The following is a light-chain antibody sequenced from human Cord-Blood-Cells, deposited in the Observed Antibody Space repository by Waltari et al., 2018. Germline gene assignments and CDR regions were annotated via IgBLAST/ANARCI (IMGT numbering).Light chain of an antibody. J-gene: IGKJ2*01. CDR2: GAT. CDR3: QQYNNWPYT. CDR1: QSVSSN. V-gene: IGKV3-15*01. Sequence: EIVMTQSPATLSVSPGDRATLSCRASQSVSSNLAWYQQKPCQAPRLLIYGATTRATGIPARFSGSGSGTEFTLTISSLQSEDFAVYYCQQYNNWPYTFGQGTKLEIK.